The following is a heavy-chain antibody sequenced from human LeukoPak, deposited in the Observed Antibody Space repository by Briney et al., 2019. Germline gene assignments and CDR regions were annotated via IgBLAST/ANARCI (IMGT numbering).Heavy chain of an antibody. J-gene: IGHJ3*02. V-gene: IGHV3-9*01. Sequence: GGSLRLSCAASGFTFDDYAMHWVRQAPGKGLEWVSGISWNSGSIGYADSVKGRFTISRDNAKNSLYLQMNSLRAEDTALYYCAKDQSYYDSPGAFDIWGQGTMVTVSS. D-gene: IGHD3-22*01. CDR1: GFTFDDYA. CDR2: ISWNSGSI. CDR3: AKDQSYYDSPGAFDI.